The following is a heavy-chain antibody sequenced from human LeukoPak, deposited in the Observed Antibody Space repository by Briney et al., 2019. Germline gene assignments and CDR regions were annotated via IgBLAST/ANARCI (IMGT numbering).Heavy chain of an antibody. Sequence: GASVKVSCKASGYTFTNYGISWVRQAPGQGLEWRGWISPYNGNTNYAQKLQGRVTMTTDTSTSTAYMELTSLRSDDTAVYYCGRLGYCSGSSCPTSYYNWFDPWGQGTLVTVAS. CDR2: ISPYNGNT. J-gene: IGHJ5*02. D-gene: IGHD2-15*01. CDR1: GYTFTNYG. CDR3: GRLGYCSGSSCPTSYYNWFDP. V-gene: IGHV1-18*01.